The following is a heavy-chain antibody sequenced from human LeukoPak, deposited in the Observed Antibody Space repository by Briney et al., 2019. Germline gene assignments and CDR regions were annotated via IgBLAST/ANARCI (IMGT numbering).Heavy chain of an antibody. CDR2: ISAYNGNT. CDR1: GYTFTSYG. Sequence: PSASVNVSCKASGYTFTSYGIRWVRQAPGQGLEWMGWISAYNGNTNYAQKLQGRVTMTTDTSTSTAYMELRSLRSDDTAVYYCARDRRVVLAAAGTTFVNYYGMDVWGQGTTVTVSS. J-gene: IGHJ6*02. CDR3: ARDRRVVLAAAGTTFVNYYGMDV. V-gene: IGHV1-18*01. D-gene: IGHD6-13*01.